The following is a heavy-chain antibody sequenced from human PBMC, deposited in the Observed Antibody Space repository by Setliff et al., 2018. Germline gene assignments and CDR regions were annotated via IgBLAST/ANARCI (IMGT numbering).Heavy chain of an antibody. Sequence: SETLSLTCTVSGGSISSSSYYWGWIRQPPGKGLEWIGSIYYSGSTYYNPSLKSRVTILVDTSKNQFSLKLSSVTAADTAVYYCARGGKILEWLYAHDYWGQGTLVTVSS. CDR3: ARGGKILEWLYAHDY. CDR1: GGSISSSSYY. CDR2: IYYSGST. V-gene: IGHV4-39*07. D-gene: IGHD3-3*01. J-gene: IGHJ4*02.